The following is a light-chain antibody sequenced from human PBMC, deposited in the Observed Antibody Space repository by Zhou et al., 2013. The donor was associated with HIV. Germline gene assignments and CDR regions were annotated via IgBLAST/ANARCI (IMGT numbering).Light chain of an antibody. CDR3: MQALQTPWT. Sequence: VVLTQSPLSLPVTPGESASMSCTSSQSLLYSNGYNYLDWYVQKSGQSPQLLIYLSSYRASGVSDRFSGSGSGTDFTLKISRVEAEDVGVYYCMQALQTPWTFGQGTKVEIK. V-gene: IGKV2-28*01. J-gene: IGKJ1*01. CDR1: QSLLYSNGYNY. CDR2: LSS.